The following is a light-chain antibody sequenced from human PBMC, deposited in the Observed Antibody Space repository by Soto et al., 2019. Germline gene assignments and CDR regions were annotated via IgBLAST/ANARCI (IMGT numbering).Light chain of an antibody. CDR2: GVS. J-gene: IGLJ3*02. V-gene: IGLV2-14*03. CDR1: SNDVGGYNY. CDR3: QSYDNKVHAWV. Sequence: QSALTQPASVSGSPGQSITISCTGTSNDVGGYNYVSWYQQHPGKAPKLLIYGVSDRPSGVSNRFSGSKSGNAASLTISGLQAEDEGDYYCQSYDNKVHAWVFGEGTKLTVL.